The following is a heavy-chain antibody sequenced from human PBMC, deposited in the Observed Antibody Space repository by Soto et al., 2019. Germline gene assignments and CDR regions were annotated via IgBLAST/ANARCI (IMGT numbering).Heavy chain of an antibody. V-gene: IGHV1-3*01. D-gene: IGHD6-19*01. CDR1: GYTLTSYA. J-gene: IGHJ4*02. CDR2: INAGNGNT. Sequence: QVPLVQSGAEVKKPGASVKVSCKASGYTLTSYAMHWVRQAPGQRLEWMGWINAGNGNTKYSQKFQGRVTITRDTSARTAYMELSSLRSEDTAVYYCARSVAGGYFDYWGQGTLVTVSS. CDR3: ARSVAGGYFDY.